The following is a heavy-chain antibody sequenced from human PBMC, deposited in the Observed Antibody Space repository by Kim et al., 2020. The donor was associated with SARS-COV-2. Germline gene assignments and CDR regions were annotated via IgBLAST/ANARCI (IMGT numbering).Heavy chain of an antibody. CDR3: ARDPDIVLMVYAIRGWFDP. Sequence: ASVKVSCKASGYTFTSYGISWVRQAPGQGLEWMGWISAYNGNTNYAQKLQGRVTMTTDTSTSTAYMELRSLRSDDTAVYYCARDPDIVLMVYAIRGWFDPWGQGTLVTVSS. D-gene: IGHD2-8*01. V-gene: IGHV1-18*01. CDR1: GYTFTSYG. CDR2: ISAYNGNT. J-gene: IGHJ5*02.